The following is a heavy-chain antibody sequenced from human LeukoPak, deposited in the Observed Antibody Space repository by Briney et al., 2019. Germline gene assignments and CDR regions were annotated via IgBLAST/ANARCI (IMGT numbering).Heavy chain of an antibody. CDR2: IDPSDAYQ. Sequence: GESLKTPCKGLGYRFTSYWISWVRQMPGKGLEWMGRIDPSDAYQNYGPSFQGHVTISATKSISTAYLQSSSLKASDTAMKFCARRGYTYGNAPFDCWGQGTLVTVSS. D-gene: IGHD5-18*01. J-gene: IGHJ4*02. V-gene: IGHV5-10-1*01. CDR1: GYRFTSYW. CDR3: ARRGYTYGNAPFDC.